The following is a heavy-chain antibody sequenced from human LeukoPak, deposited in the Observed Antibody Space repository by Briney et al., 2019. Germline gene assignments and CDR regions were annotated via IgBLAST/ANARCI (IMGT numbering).Heavy chain of an antibody. CDR1: GFTFSAQY. V-gene: IGHV3-74*01. CDR3: FDRRRASNDAHDD. CDR2: ISGDGSDR. Sequence: GGSLRLSCTGSGFTFSAQYINWVRQIPGKGLVWVSRISGDGSDRSYADSVKGRFTISRDNAKNTVFLQMTSLRVEDTAVYYCFDRRRASNDAHDDWGQGTMVTVSS. J-gene: IGHJ3*01. D-gene: IGHD3-22*01.